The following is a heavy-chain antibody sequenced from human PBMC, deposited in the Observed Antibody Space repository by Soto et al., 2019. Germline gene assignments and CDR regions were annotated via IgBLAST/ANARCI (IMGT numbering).Heavy chain of an antibody. J-gene: IGHJ6*02. V-gene: IGHV4-34*01. CDR3: ARVHVVVTAISSYFSGPRYGMDV. CDR2: INHSGST. CDR1: GGSFSGYY. D-gene: IGHD2-21*02. Sequence: QVQLQQWGAGLLKPSETLSLTCAVYGGSFSGYYWSWIRQPPGKGLEWIGEINHSGSTNYNPSLKSRVTISVDTSKNQFSLKLSSVTAADTAVYYCARVHVVVTAISSYFSGPRYGMDVWGQGTTVTVSS.